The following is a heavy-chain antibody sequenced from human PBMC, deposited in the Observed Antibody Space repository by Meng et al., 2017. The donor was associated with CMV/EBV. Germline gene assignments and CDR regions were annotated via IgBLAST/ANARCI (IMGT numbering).Heavy chain of an antibody. CDR3: ARASESNN. V-gene: IGHV1-2*06. Sequence: SVKVSCKASGYTFTGNYIHWVRQAPGQGLEWMGRINPNSGGTNYAQKFQGRVTLTRNTSINTAYLELSSLRSDDTAVYYCARASESNNWGQGTLVTAPQ. J-gene: IGHJ4*02. CDR1: GYTFTGNY. CDR2: INPNSGGT.